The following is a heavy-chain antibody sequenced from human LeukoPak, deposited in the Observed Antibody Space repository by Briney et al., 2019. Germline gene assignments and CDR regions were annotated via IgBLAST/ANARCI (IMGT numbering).Heavy chain of an antibody. CDR3: AREGPRRGMDV. CDR2: ISSSSSNI. V-gene: IGHV3-48*04. CDR1: GFTFSNYG. Sequence: GGSLRLSWAASGFTFSNYGINWVRQSPGKGLEWVSYISSSSSNIYYADSVKGRFTISRDNAKNSLYLQMNSLRAEDTAVYYCAREGPRRGMDVWGQGTTVTVSS. D-gene: IGHD1-14*01. J-gene: IGHJ6*02.